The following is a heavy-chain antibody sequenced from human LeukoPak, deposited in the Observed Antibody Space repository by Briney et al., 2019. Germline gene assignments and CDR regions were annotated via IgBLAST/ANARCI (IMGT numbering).Heavy chain of an antibody. CDR3: ARETKGDLYIDY. J-gene: IGHJ4*02. D-gene: IGHD3-16*01. CDR2: IQYDGSNE. Sequence: GGSLRLSCAASGFTFSSYGMHWVRQAPGKGLEWVAYIQYDGSNEQYADSVKGRFSISRDSSKNILYLQMNSLRAEDTAVYYCARETKGDLYIDYWGQGTLVTVSS. CDR1: GFTFSSYG. V-gene: IGHV3-30*02.